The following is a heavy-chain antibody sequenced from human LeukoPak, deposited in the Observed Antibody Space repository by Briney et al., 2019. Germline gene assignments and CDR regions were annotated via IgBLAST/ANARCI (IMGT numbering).Heavy chain of an antibody. Sequence: APVKVSCKVSGYTLTELSMHWVRQAPGKGLEWMGGFDPEDGETIYAQKFQGRVTMTEDTSTDTAYMELSSLRSEDTAVYYCATVETDDYGGNYGHYWGQGTLVTVSS. V-gene: IGHV1-24*01. CDR3: ATVETDDYGGNYGHY. D-gene: IGHD4-23*01. CDR2: FDPEDGET. CDR1: GYTLTELS. J-gene: IGHJ4*02.